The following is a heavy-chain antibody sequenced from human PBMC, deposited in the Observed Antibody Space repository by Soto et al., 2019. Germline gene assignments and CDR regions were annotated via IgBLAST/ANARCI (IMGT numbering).Heavy chain of an antibody. Sequence: QVQLVESGGGVVQPGRSLRLSCAASGFTFSSYGMHWVRQAPGKGLVWVAVISYDGSNKYYADPVKGRFTISRDNSKNTLYLQMNSLRAADTAVYYCAKDGAGWYYDRSGYHDYWGQGTLVTVSS. CDR2: ISYDGSNK. CDR3: AKDGAGWYYDRSGYHDY. CDR1: GFTFSSYG. D-gene: IGHD3-22*01. V-gene: IGHV3-30*18. J-gene: IGHJ4*02.